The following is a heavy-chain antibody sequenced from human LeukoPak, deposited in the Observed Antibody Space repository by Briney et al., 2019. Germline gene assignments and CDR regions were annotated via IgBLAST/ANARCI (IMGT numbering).Heavy chain of an antibody. D-gene: IGHD3-22*01. J-gene: IGHJ4*02. V-gene: IGHV1-2*02. Sequence: ASVKVSCKAPGYTFTAYYMHWVRQAPGQGLEWMGWINPNSGDTKIAQKFQGRVTMTRDTSISTAYMELSSLRSDDTAVYYCARGPNYYDSSGFHYRDWGQGTLVTVSS. CDR3: ARGPNYYDSSGFHYRD. CDR1: GYTFTAYY. CDR2: INPNSGDT.